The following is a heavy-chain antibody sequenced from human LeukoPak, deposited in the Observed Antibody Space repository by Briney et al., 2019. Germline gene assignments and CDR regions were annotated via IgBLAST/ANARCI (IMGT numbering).Heavy chain of an antibody. J-gene: IGHJ4*02. CDR3: AGDYGGGSIGDY. Sequence: SETLSLTCTVSGGSISSSSYYWGWIRQPPGKGLEWIGSIYYSGSTYYNPSLKSRVTISVDTSKNQFSLKLSSVTAADTAVYYCAGDYGGGSIGDYWSQGTLVTVSS. D-gene: IGHD3-10*01. CDR1: GGSISSSSYY. V-gene: IGHV4-39*01. CDR2: IYYSGST.